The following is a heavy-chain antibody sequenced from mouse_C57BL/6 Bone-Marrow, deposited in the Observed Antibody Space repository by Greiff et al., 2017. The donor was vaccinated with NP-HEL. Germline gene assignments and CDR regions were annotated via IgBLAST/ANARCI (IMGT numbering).Heavy chain of an antibody. D-gene: IGHD2-5*01. V-gene: IGHV1-82*01. J-gene: IGHJ2*01. CDR2: IYPGDGDT. Sequence: VQLQQSGPELVKPGASVKISCKASGYAFSSSWMNWVKQRPGKGLEWIGRIYPGDGDTNYNGKFKGKATLTADKSSSTAYMQLSSLTSEDSAVYFCARDPYCRNCGGGGYWGQGTTLTVSS. CDR3: ARDPYCRNCGGGGY. CDR1: GYAFSSSW.